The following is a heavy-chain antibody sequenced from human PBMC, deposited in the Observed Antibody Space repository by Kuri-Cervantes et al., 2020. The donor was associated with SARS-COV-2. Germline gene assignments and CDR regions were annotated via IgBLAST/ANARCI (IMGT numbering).Heavy chain of an antibody. Sequence: GGSLSPTCAVSGFTFSSYSRNWVRQAPGKGVGWVSSISSSSSYIYYADSVTGRFTISRDNAKNSLYLQMNSLRAEDTAVYYCARDRISSGWYVGYYFDDWGQGTMVTVSS. J-gene: IGHJ4*02. CDR3: ARDRISSGWYVGYYFDD. CDR1: GFTFSSYS. CDR2: ISSSSSYI. D-gene: IGHD6-19*01. V-gene: IGHV3-21*01.